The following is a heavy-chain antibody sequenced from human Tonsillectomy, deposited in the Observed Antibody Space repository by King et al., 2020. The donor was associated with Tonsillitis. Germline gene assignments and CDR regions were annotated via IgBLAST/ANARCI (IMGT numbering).Heavy chain of an antibody. CDR1: GFTFSSYA. V-gene: IGHV3-23*04. CDR2: ISGRVSST. D-gene: IGHD3-22*01. J-gene: IGHJ4*02. CDR3: AKDYYDSSGYYFDY. Sequence: VQLVESGGGLVQPGGSLRLSCAASGFTFSSYAMSWVRRAPGKGLEWVSAISGRVSSTYYADSVKGRFTISRDNSKNTLYLQMNSLRAEDTAVYYCAKDYYDSSGYYFDYWGQGTLVTVSS.